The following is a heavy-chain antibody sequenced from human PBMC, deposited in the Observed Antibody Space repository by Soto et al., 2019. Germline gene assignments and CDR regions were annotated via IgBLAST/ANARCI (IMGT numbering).Heavy chain of an antibody. V-gene: IGHV3-30*18. CDR3: AKDCFGVVPEEYYYYGMDV. Sequence: PGGSLRLSCAASGFTFSSYGMHWVRQAPGKGLEWVAVISYDGSNKYYADSVKGRFTISRDNSKNTLYLQMNSLRAEDTAVYYCAKDCFGVVPEEYYYYGMDVWGQGTTVTVPS. CDR2: ISYDGSNK. CDR1: GFTFSSYG. D-gene: IGHD3-3*01. J-gene: IGHJ6*02.